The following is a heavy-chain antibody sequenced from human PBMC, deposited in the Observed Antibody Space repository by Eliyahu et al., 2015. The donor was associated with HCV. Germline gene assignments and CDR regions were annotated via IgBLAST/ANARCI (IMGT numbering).Heavy chain of an antibody. CDR2: ISGNGDKT. V-gene: IGHV3-23*01. J-gene: IGHJ4*02. Sequence: EVLLLESGGGLVQPGGSLRLSCGASGFPFSYYGMSWVRQAPGKGLEWLSVISGNGDKTHYADSVKGRFTISRDNSKNTLYLQMNNLRAEDTAIYYCFFDFRGQGTLVTVSS. CDR1: GFPFSYYG. CDR3: FFDF.